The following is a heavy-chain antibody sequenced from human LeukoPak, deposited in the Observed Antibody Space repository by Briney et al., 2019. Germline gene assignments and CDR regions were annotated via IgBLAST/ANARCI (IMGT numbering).Heavy chain of an antibody. CDR1: GFTFSSYG. V-gene: IGHV3-30*02. D-gene: IGHD6-19*01. CDR3: ARDKSSGWYGRQFGDAFDI. J-gene: IGHJ3*02. Sequence: GGSLRLSCAASGFTFSSYGMHWVRQAPGKGLEWVAFIRYDGSNKYYADSVKGRFTISRDNSKNTLYLQMNSLRAEDTAVYYCARDKSSGWYGRQFGDAFDIWGQGTMVTVSS. CDR2: IRYDGSNK.